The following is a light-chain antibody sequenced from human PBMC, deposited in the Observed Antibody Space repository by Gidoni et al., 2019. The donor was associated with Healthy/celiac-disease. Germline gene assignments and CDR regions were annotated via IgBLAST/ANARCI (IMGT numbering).Light chain of an antibody. V-gene: IGKV4-1*01. Sequence: DIVLTQSPDSRAVYLGERATIHCKSSQSVLYSSNNKNYLAWYQQKPGQPPKLLIYWASTRESGVPDRFSGSGSGTDFTLTISSLQAEDVAVYYCQQYYSTPRTFGQGTKVEIK. CDR1: QSVLYSSNNKNY. CDR3: QQYYSTPRT. CDR2: WAS. J-gene: IGKJ1*01.